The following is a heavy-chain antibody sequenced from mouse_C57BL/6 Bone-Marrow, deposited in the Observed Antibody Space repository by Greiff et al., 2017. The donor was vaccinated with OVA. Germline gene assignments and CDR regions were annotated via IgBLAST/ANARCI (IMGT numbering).Heavy chain of an antibody. CDR3: ARRGYSPWFAY. J-gene: IGHJ3*01. Sequence: EVQLQQSGPELVKPGASVKISCKASGYTFTDYYMNWVKQSHGKSLEWIGDINPNNGGTSYNQKFKGKATLTVDKSSSTAYMELRSLTSEDSAVYYCARRGYSPWFAYWGQGTLVTVSA. CDR1: GYTFTDYY. V-gene: IGHV1-26*01. CDR2: INPNNGGT. D-gene: IGHD2-3*01.